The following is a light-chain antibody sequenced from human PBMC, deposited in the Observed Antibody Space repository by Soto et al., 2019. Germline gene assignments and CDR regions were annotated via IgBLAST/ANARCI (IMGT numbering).Light chain of an antibody. Sequence: QSALTQPASVSGSPGQSSTISCTGTSSDVGGYNYVSWYQQHPGKAPKLMIYDVSNRPSGVSNRCSGSKSGNTASLTISGLQAEDEGDYYCSSYTSSSTLYVVGTGTKVAVL. CDR2: DVS. V-gene: IGLV2-14*01. CDR1: SSDVGGYNY. CDR3: SSYTSSSTLYV. J-gene: IGLJ1*01.